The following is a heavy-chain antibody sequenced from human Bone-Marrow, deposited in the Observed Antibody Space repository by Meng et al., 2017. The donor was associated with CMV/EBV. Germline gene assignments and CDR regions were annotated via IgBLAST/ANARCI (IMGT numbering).Heavy chain of an antibody. Sequence: SETLSLTCTVAGGSVSSGSYYWSWIRQPPGKGLEWIGYIYYSGSTNYNPSLKSRVTISVDTSKNQFSLKLSSVTAADTAVYYCARSYIYSYGYDWYYYYGMDVWGQGTTVTCSS. V-gene: IGHV4-61*01. CDR1: GGSVSSGSYY. CDR3: ARSYIYSYGYDWYYYYGMDV. D-gene: IGHD5-18*01. CDR2: IYYSGST. J-gene: IGHJ6*01.